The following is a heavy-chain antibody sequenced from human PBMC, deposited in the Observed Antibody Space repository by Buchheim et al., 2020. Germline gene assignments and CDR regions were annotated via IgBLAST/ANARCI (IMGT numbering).Heavy chain of an antibody. V-gene: IGHV3-72*01. Sequence: VHLVESGGGLVQPGGSLRLSCAASGFTFSDHYMDWVRQAPGKGLEWVGRIRNRPKSYSTKYAASVKGRFTISRDDSKNSVYLQMNSLRIEDTAVYFCARRSGLSSLDYWGQGTL. J-gene: IGHJ4*02. D-gene: IGHD2/OR15-2a*01. CDR1: GFTFSDHY. CDR2: IRNRPKSYST. CDR3: ARRSGLSSLDY.